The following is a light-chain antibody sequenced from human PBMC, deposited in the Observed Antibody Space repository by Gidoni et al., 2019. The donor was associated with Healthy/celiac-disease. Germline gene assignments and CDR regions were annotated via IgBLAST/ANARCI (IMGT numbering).Light chain of an antibody. Sequence: DIVLTQSPATLSLSPGERATLSCRASQSVSSYLAWYQQKPGQAPRLLIYDASNRDTGIPARLSGSGSGKDFTRTISRLEPEDFAVYYCQQRSNWPITFGQGTRLEIK. J-gene: IGKJ5*01. CDR1: QSVSSY. V-gene: IGKV3-11*01. CDR2: DAS. CDR3: QQRSNWPIT.